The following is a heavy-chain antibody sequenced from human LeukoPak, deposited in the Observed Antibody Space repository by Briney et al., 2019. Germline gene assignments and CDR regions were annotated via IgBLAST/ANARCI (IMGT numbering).Heavy chain of an antibody. D-gene: IGHD6-19*01. V-gene: IGHV4-59*01. CDR3: ARYSSGCHGCYYYGMDV. CDR2: IYYSGST. Sequence: SETLSLTCTVSGGSISSYYWSWIRQPPRKGLEWIGYIYYSGSTNYNPSLKSRVTISVDTSKNQFSLKLSSVTAADTAVYYCARYSSGCHGCYYYGMDVWGQGTTVTVSS. J-gene: IGHJ6*02. CDR1: GGSISSYY.